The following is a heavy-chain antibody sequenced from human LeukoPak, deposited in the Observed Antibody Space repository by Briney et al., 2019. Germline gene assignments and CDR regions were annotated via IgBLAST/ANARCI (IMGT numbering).Heavy chain of an antibody. CDR3: ARPIDYSYCGGDCYSWPFDY. J-gene: IGHJ4*02. D-gene: IGHD2-21*02. CDR2: INPNSGGT. CDR1: GYTFTGYY. Sequence: ASVKVSCKASGYTFTGYYMNWVRQAPGQGLEWMGWINPNSGGTNYAQRFQGRVTMTRDTSISTAYMELSRLRSDDTAVYYCARPIDYSYCGGDCYSWPFDYWGQGTLVTVSS. V-gene: IGHV1-2*02.